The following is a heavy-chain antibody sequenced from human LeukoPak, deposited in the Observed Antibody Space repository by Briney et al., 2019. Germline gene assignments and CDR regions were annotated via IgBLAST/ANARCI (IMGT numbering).Heavy chain of an antibody. D-gene: IGHD2-15*01. CDR3: ARRGDAYCSGGSCALAFDI. Sequence: ASVKVSCKASGGTFSSYAISWVRQAPGQGLEWMGRIIPILGIANYAQKFQGRVTITADKSTSTAYMELSSLRSEDTAVYYCARRGDAYCSGGSCALAFDIWGQGTMVTVSS. J-gene: IGHJ3*02. V-gene: IGHV1-69*04. CDR1: GGTFSSYA. CDR2: IIPILGIA.